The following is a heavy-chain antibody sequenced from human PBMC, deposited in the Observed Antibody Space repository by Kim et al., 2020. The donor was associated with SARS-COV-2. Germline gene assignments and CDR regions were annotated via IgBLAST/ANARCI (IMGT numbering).Heavy chain of an antibody. J-gene: IGHJ4*02. V-gene: IGHV4-59*01. D-gene: IGHD3-3*01. CDR3: ARARVGIFGVVTHFDY. Sequence: LTSRVTISGDTSKNQFSLKLSSVTAADTAVYYCARARVGIFGVVTHFDYWGQGTLVTVSS.